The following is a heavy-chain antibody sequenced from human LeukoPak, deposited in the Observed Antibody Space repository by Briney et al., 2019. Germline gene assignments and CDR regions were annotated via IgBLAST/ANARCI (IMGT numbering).Heavy chain of an antibody. Sequence: SETLSLTCTVSGYSISSGYYWGWIRQPPGKGLRWIGEINHSGSTNYNPSLKSRVTISVDTSKNQFSLKLSSVTAADTAVYYCARRFEYSSGWYAVDAFDIWGQGTMVTVSS. CDR2: INHSGST. V-gene: IGHV4-38-2*02. CDR3: ARRFEYSSGWYAVDAFDI. J-gene: IGHJ3*02. CDR1: GYSISSGYY. D-gene: IGHD6-19*01.